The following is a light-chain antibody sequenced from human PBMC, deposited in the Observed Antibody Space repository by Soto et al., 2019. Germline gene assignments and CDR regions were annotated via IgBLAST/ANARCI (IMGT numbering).Light chain of an antibody. J-gene: IGLJ1*01. CDR3: SSHTSSRTLV. V-gene: IGLV2-14*01. Sequence: QSALTQPASMSGSPGQSITISCTGTSSDVGAYNYVSWYQQHPGRAPKLMIYEVSYRPSGVSNRFSGSKSANTASLTISGLQSEDESDYYCSSHTSSRTLVFGTGTKVTVL. CDR2: EVS. CDR1: SSDVGAYNY.